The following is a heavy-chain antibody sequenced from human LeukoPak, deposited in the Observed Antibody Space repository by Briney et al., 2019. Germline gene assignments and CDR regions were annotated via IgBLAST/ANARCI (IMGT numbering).Heavy chain of an antibody. Sequence: SETLSLTCTVSGYSISSGYYWGWIRQPPGKGLEWIGSMHHSGSTNYNPSLKSRVTISVDTSKNQFSLKLSSVTAADTAVYYCARHARIAVAGTWGDGYYYYYYMDVWGKGTTVTISS. J-gene: IGHJ6*03. CDR3: ARHARIAVAGTWGDGYYYYYYMDV. CDR1: GYSISSGYY. CDR2: MHHSGST. D-gene: IGHD6-19*01. V-gene: IGHV4-38-2*02.